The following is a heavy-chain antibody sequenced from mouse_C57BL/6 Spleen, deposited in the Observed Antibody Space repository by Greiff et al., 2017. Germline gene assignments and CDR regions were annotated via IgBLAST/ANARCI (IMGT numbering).Heavy chain of an antibody. CDR3: ARRATSSWDAMDY. CDR1: GFTFSDYG. J-gene: IGHJ4*01. CDR2: ISNLAYSI. Sequence: EVQVVESGGGLVQPGGSLKLSCAASGFTFSDYGMAWVRPAPRKGPEWVAFISNLAYSIYYADTVTGRFTISRENAKNTLYLEMSSLSAEDTAMYYCARRATSSWDAMDYWGQGTSVTVSS. D-gene: IGHD1-1*01. V-gene: IGHV5-15*01.